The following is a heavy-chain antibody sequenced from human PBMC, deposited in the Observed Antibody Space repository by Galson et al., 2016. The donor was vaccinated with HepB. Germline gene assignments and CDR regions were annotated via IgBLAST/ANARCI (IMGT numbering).Heavy chain of an antibody. CDR1: GFTFRSYG. CDR3: AKGDSNYGYRLGIDV. D-gene: IGHD4-11*01. V-gene: IGHV3-30*18. CDR2: ISHDGTNK. J-gene: IGHJ6*02. Sequence: SLRLSCAASGFTFRSYGMHWVRQAPGKGLEWVAVISHDGTNKYYTDSVKGRFTISRDSPKNTLYLQMNSLRAEDTALYYCAKGDSNYGYRLGIDVWGQGTTVTVSS.